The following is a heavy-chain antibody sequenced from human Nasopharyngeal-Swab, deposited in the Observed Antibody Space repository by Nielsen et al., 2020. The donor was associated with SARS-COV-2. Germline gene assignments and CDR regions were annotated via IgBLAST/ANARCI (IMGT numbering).Heavy chain of an antibody. Sequence: ESLKISCPVSGASISSDYWTWIRQPPGKTLEWIGHISYTGSTSYNPSLRSRVTISLDRSKNQISLNLSSVTAADTAVYYCARDTTGWFQSGMDVWGQGTTVIASS. CDR1: GASISSDY. CDR3: ARDTTGWFQSGMDV. D-gene: IGHD6-19*01. J-gene: IGHJ6*02. CDR2: ISYTGST. V-gene: IGHV4-59*01.